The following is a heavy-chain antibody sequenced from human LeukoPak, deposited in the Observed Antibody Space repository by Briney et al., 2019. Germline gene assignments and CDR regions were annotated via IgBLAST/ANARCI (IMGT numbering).Heavy chain of an antibody. J-gene: IGHJ4*02. V-gene: IGHV6-1*01. Sequence: SQTLSLTCAISGDSVSSNSAAWNWIRQSPSRGLEWLGRTYSRSKWYNDYAVSVKSRITINPDTSKNQFSLQLNSVTPEDTAVYYCARVPSLGAVAGYYFDYWGQGTLVTVSS. D-gene: IGHD6-19*01. CDR1: GDSVSSNSAA. CDR3: ARVPSLGAVAGYYFDY. CDR2: TYSRSKWYN.